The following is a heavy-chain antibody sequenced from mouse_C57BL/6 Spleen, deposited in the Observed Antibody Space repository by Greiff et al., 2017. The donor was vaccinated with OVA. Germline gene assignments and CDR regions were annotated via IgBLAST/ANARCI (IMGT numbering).Heavy chain of an antibody. Sequence: QVQLKQSGPGLVAPSQSLSITCTVSGFSLTSYGVDWVRQSPGKGLEWLGVIWGVGSTNYNSALKSRLSISKDNSKSQVFLKMNSLQTDDTAMYYCASALEDTRGAYWGQGTLVTVSA. J-gene: IGHJ3*01. V-gene: IGHV2-6*01. CDR1: GFSLTSYG. D-gene: IGHD3-3*01. CDR3: ASALEDTRGAY. CDR2: IWGVGST.